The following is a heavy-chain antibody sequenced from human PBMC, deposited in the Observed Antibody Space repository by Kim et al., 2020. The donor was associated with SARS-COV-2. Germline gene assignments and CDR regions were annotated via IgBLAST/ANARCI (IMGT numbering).Heavy chain of an antibody. J-gene: IGHJ4*02. CDR3: AKGPIGPGCFDY. V-gene: IGHV3-9*01. Sequence: GYTAAVQCRFNISKTNAKNSLYLQMNRLRAEDTALYYCAKGPIGPGCFDYWGQGTLVTVSS.